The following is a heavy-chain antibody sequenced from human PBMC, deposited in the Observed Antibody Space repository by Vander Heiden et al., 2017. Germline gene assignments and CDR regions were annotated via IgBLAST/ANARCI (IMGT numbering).Heavy chain of an antibody. CDR2: ISYDGSNK. CDR1: GFTFSSYA. Sequence: VRRVESGGGVVQPGRSLRPSWAASGFTFSSYAMHGVSQASGKGLEWVAAISYDGSNKYYADSVKGRFTISRDNSKNTLYLQMNSLRAEDTAVYYCARAGFPYDSSGYYYGNWFDPWGQGTLVTVSS. J-gene: IGHJ5*02. D-gene: IGHD3-22*01. V-gene: IGHV3-30-3*01. CDR3: ARAGFPYDSSGYYYGNWFDP.